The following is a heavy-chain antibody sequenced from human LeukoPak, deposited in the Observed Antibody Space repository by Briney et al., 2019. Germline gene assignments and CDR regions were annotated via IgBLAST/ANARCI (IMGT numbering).Heavy chain of an antibody. J-gene: IGHJ4*02. D-gene: IGHD1-1*01. CDR3: ARDKSGTTQGDSDY. V-gene: IGHV1-46*01. Sequence: ASVKVSCKASGYTFTSYYMHWVRQAPGQGLEWVGIINPGDGGTSYAQKFQGRVTMTRDTSTSTVYMDLSSLRSEDTAVYYCARDKSGTTQGDSDYWGQGTLVTVSS. CDR2: INPGDGGT. CDR1: GYTFTSYY.